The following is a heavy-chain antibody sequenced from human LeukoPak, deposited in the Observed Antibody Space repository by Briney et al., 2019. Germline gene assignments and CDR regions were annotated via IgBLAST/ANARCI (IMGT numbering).Heavy chain of an antibody. CDR3: ARDWVGYCSSTSYRFDY. J-gene: IGHJ4*02. CDR1: GFTFSSYS. V-gene: IGHV3-21*01. CDR2: ISSSSSYI. D-gene: IGHD2-2*01. Sequence: GGSLRLSCAASGFTFSSYSMNWVRQAPGKGLEWVSSISSSSSYIYYADSVKGRFTISRDNAKNSLYLQMNSLRAEDTAVYYCARDWVGYCSSTSYRFDYWGQGTLVTVSS.